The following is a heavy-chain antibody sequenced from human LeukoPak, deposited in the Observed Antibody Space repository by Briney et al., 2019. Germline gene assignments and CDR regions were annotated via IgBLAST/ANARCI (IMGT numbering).Heavy chain of an antibody. V-gene: IGHV1-18*01. CDR3: ARLPLIRYCSGGSCPNDY. CDR2: ISAYNGNT. Sequence: ASVKVSCKASGYTFTSYGISWVRQAPGQGLEWMGWISAYNGNTNYAQKPQGRVTMTTDTSTSTAYMELRSLRSDDTAVYYCARLPLIRYCSGGSCPNDYWGQGTLVTVSS. CDR1: GYTFTSYG. D-gene: IGHD2-15*01. J-gene: IGHJ4*02.